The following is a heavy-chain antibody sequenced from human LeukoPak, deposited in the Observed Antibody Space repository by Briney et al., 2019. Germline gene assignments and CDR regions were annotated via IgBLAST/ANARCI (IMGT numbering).Heavy chain of an antibody. V-gene: IGHV3-23*01. CDR3: AKGSDRYYYDY. CDR1: GSTFNSYA. Sequence: GGSLRLSCAASGSTFNSYAMTWVRQAPGKGLEWVSSISVGSISTYYADSMKGRFTISRDNSKNTLYLQMNSLRAEDTATYYCAKGSDRYYYDYWGQGTLVTVSS. J-gene: IGHJ4*02. CDR2: ISVGSIST.